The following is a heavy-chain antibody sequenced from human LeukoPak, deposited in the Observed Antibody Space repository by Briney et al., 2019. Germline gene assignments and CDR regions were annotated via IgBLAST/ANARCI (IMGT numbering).Heavy chain of an antibody. CDR3: ARQDHEDYLEWSVIDAFDI. J-gene: IGHJ3*02. Sequence: SETLSLTCTVSGGSISSSSYYWGWIRQPPGKGLEWIGSIYYSGSTYYNPSLKSRVTISVDTSKNQFSLKLSSVTAADTAVYYCARQDHEDYLEWSVIDAFDIWGQGTMVTVSS. CDR1: GGSISSSSYY. D-gene: IGHD3-3*01. CDR2: IYYSGST. V-gene: IGHV4-39*01.